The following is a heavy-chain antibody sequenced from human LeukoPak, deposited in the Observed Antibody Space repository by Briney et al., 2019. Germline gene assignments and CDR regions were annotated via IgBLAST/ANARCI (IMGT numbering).Heavy chain of an antibody. CDR2: IYYSGST. CDR3: ARGYGSGSYRYYYYGMDV. D-gene: IGHD3-10*01. V-gene: IGHV4-59*08. CDR1: GGSISSYY. Sequence: SETLSLTCTVSGGSISSYYWSWIRQPPGKGLEWIGYIYYSGSTNYNPSLKSRVTISVDTSKNQFSLKLSSVTAADTAVYYCARGYGSGSYRYYYYGMDVWGQGTTVTVSS. J-gene: IGHJ6*02.